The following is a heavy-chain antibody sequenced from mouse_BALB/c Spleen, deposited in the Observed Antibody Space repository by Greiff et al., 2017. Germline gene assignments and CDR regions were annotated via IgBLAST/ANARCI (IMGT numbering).Heavy chain of an antibody. J-gene: IGHJ3*01. D-gene: IGHD2-10*02. CDR1: GFTFSSFG. CDR3: AREYGNYPRGFAY. Sequence: EVKLVESGGGLVQPGGSRKLSCAASGFTFSSFGMHWVRQAPEKGLEWVAYISSGSSTIYYADTVKGRFTISRDNPKNTLFLQMTSLRSEDTAMYYCAREYGNYPRGFAYWGQGTLVTVSA. V-gene: IGHV5-17*02. CDR2: ISSGSSTI.